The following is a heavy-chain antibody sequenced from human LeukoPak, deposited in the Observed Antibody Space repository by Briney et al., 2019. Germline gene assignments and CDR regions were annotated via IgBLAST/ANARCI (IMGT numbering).Heavy chain of an antibody. J-gene: IGHJ4*02. D-gene: IGHD4-17*01. V-gene: IGHV4-30-2*01. CDR2: IYHSGTT. Sequence: PSETLSLTCAVSGASVSSGGYSWSWIRQPPGKGLEWIGYIYHSGTTYYNPSLKSRVTISVDRSKNQFSLKLTSVTAADTAVYYCASSYGTVLDYWGQGTLVTVSS. CDR3: ASSYGTVLDY. CDR1: GASVSSGGYS.